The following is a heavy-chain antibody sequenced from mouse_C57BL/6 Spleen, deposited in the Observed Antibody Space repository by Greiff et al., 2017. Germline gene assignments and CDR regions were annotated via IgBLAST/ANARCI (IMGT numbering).Heavy chain of an antibody. Sequence: EVHLVESGGGLVKPGGSLKLSCAASGFTFSSYAMSWVRQTPEKRLEWVATISDGGSYTYYPDNVKGRFTISRDNAKNNLYLQMSHLKSEDTAMYYCARDQYYGSSSYYFDYGGQGTTLTVSS. V-gene: IGHV5-4*01. D-gene: IGHD1-1*01. J-gene: IGHJ2*01. CDR1: GFTFSSYA. CDR3: ARDQYYGSSSYYFDY. CDR2: ISDGGSYT.